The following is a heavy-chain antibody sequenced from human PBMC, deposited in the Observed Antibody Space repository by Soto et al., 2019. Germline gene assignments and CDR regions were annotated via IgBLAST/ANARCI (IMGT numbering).Heavy chain of an antibody. V-gene: IGHV2-5*02. J-gene: IGHJ4*02. CDR2: IYWDDDK. CDR1: GFSLTSTAVG. CDR3: AHGAGWLSDY. D-gene: IGHD3-9*01. Sequence: QITLKESGPPLVKPTQTLTLTCTFSGFSLTSTAVGVNWIRQPPGKALEWLALIYWDDDKQYSPSLKSRLTISKDTSKNQVVLTMTNMDPVDTATYYCAHGAGWLSDYWGQGILVTVSS.